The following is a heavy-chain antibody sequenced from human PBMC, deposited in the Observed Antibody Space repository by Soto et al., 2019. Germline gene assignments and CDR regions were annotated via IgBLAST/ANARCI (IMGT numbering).Heavy chain of an antibody. D-gene: IGHD3-3*01. J-gene: IGHJ6*02. CDR2: IKSKTDGGTT. Sequence: EVQLVESGGGLVKPGGSLRLSCAASGFTFSNAWMNWVRQAPGKGLEWVGRIKSKTDGGTTDYAAPVKGRFTISRDDSKNTLYLQMTSLKTEDTAVYYCTTPMVFVHSPVEVWGQGTTVTVSS. CDR1: GFTFSNAW. CDR3: TTPMVFVHSPVEV. V-gene: IGHV3-15*07.